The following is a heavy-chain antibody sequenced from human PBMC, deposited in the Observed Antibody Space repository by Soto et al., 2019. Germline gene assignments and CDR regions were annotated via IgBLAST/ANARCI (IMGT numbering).Heavy chain of an antibody. CDR3: ARDVQSHGSGTASDC. V-gene: IGHV3-30*04. J-gene: IGHJ4*02. D-gene: IGHD3-10*01. CDR1: GFIFSNYA. Sequence: QVQLVESGGGVVQPGRSLRLSCAASGFIFSNYAMNWVRQAPGKGLEWVSIISYDGRNKYYADSVKGRFTISRDNSKNTLYMQTSNLRTEDTAVYYCARDVQSHGSGTASDCWGQGTLVTVSS. CDR2: ISYDGRNK.